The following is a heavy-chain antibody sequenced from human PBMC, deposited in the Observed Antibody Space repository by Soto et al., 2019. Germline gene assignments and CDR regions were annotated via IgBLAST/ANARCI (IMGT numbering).Heavy chain of an antibody. CDR1: GFTFSSYG. Sequence: GGSLRLSCAASGFTFSSYGMHWVRQAPGKGLEWVAVIWYDGSNKYYADSVKGRFTISRDNSKNTLYLQMNSLRAEDTAVYYCASGYDSSGYYQEFDYWGQGTLVTVSS. D-gene: IGHD3-22*01. CDR2: IWYDGSNK. CDR3: ASGYDSSGYYQEFDY. J-gene: IGHJ4*02. V-gene: IGHV3-33*01.